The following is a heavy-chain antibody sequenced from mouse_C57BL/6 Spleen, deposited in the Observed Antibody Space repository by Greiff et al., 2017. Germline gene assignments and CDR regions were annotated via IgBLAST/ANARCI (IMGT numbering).Heavy chain of an antibody. Sequence: DVQLVESGPGLVKPSQSLSLTCSVTGYSITSGYYWNWIRQFPGNKLEWMGYISYDGSNNYNPSLKNRISITRDTSKNQFFLKLNSVTTEDTATYYCARAPKLYFDYWGQGTTLTVSS. CDR3: ARAPKLYFDY. J-gene: IGHJ2*01. CDR1: GYSITSGYY. CDR2: ISYDGSN. V-gene: IGHV3-6*01.